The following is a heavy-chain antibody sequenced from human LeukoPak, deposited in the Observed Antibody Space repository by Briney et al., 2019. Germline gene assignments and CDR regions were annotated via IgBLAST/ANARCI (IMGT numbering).Heavy chain of an antibody. J-gene: IGHJ6*03. D-gene: IGHD4-11*01. Sequence: SETLSLTCTVSGGSISSYYWSWIRQPAGKGLEWIGRIYSSGSTNYKPSLKSRVTMSLDTSKNQFSLKLSSVTAADTAVYYCARNRGSTVITDHYYYYYMDVWGKGTTVTVSS. CDR2: IYSSGST. CDR3: ARNRGSTVITDHYYYYYMDV. V-gene: IGHV4-4*07. CDR1: GGSISSYY.